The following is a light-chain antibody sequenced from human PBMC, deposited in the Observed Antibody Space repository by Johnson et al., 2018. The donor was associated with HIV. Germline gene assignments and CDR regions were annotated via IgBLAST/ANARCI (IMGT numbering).Light chain of an antibody. V-gene: IGLV1-51*01. CDR3: GTWDSSLSVLYV. Sequence: QSVLTQPPSVSAAPGQKVTISCSGSSSNIGNNYVSWYQQLPGTAPKLLIYDNNKRPSGIPDRFSGSKSGTSATLGIAGLQTGDEADYYCGTWDSSLSVLYVFVTGTKVTVL. J-gene: IGLJ1*01. CDR1: SSNIGNNY. CDR2: DNN.